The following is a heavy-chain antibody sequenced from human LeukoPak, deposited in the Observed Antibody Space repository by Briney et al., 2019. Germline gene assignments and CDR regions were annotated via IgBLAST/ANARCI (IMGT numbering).Heavy chain of an antibody. V-gene: IGHV4-59*01. CDR1: GGPISGYY. CDR3: ARGGYNILTGLWDWFDP. Sequence: SETLSLTCTVSGGPISGYYWSWIRQPPGKGLEWIGYIYSSGTTNYNPSLKSRVTISVDTSKNLFSLKLGSVTAADTAMYYCARGGYNILTGLWDWFDPWGQGTLVTVSS. D-gene: IGHD3-9*01. CDR2: IYSSGTT. J-gene: IGHJ5*02.